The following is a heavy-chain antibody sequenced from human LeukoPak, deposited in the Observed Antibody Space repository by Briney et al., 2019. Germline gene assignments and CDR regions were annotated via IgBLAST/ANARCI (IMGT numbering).Heavy chain of an antibody. V-gene: IGHV4-34*01. CDR1: GGSFSGYY. Sequence: SETLSLTCAIYGGSFSGYYCSWIRQPPGKGLEWIGEINHSGSTNYNPSLKSRVTISVDTSKNQFSLRLISVTAADTAVYYCARRGPLYSGSFTLYYYYYMDVWGKGTTVTVSS. J-gene: IGHJ6*03. D-gene: IGHD1-26*01. CDR3: ARRGPLYSGSFTLYYYYYMDV. CDR2: INHSGST.